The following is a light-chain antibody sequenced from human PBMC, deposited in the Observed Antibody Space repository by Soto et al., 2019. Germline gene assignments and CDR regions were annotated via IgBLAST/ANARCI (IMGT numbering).Light chain of an antibody. J-gene: IGLJ1*01. CDR2: DVN. V-gene: IGLV2-14*03. Sequence: QSALTQPASVSGSPGQSITISCTGTXSDVGGYNFVSWYQQHPGKVPKLMIFDVNRRPSGVSDRFSGSKSGNTASLTISGLQAEDEGDYYCCSYTSSSTHVFGSGTKVTVL. CDR3: CSYTSSSTHV. CDR1: XSDVGGYNF.